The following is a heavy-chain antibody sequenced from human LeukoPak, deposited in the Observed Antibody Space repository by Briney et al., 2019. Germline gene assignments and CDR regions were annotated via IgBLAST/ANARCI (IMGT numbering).Heavy chain of an antibody. D-gene: IGHD3-22*01. V-gene: IGHV1-69*05. CDR3: ARGRLQVALSSGHLKWLDP. CDR2: IIPIFGAP. CDR1: GSSFRSST. J-gene: IGHJ5*02. Sequence: SVNVSCKASGSSFRSSTFAWVRQAPGRGLEWMGGIIPIFGAPNYALEFQGRATITTDESTSTVYMELSSLRSEDTAMYYCARGRLQVALSSGHLKWLDPWGQGSLVTVSS.